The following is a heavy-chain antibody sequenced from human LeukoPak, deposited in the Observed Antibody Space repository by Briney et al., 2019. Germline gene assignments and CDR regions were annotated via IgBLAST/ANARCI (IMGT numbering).Heavy chain of an antibody. CDR1: GGSISSYY. D-gene: IGHD3-22*01. Sequence: PSETLSFTCTVSGGSISSYYWSWIRQPPGKGLEWIGYIYYSGSANYNPSLQSRVTISLDTSKNQFSLKLTSVTAADTAVYYCARELGRYDSRGYYYHWGQGILVTVSS. CDR2: IYYSGSA. CDR3: ARELGRYDSRGYYYH. V-gene: IGHV4-59*01. J-gene: IGHJ4*02.